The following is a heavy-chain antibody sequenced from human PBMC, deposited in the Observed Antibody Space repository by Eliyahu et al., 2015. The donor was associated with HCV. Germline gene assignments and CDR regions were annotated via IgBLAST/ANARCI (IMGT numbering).Heavy chain of an antibody. V-gene: IGHV4-34*01. J-gene: IGHJ4*02. CDR2: INDSGST. Sequence: QVQLQQWGAGLLKPSETLSLXCAXXGGPFSGYYWSWIRQPPGKGLEWIGEINDSGSTNYNPSLKSRVTISVEMSKNQFSLKLSSVTAADTAVYYCARRRRSSGWLSYWGQGTLVTVSS. CDR1: GGPFSGYY. CDR3: ARRRRSSGWLSY. D-gene: IGHD6-19*01.